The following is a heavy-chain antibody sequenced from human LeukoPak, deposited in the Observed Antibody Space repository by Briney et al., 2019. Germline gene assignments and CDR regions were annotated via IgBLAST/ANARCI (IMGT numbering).Heavy chain of an antibody. CDR2: ISWNSGSI. D-gene: IGHD3-16*01. Sequence: GGSLRLSCAASGFTFDDYAMHWVRQAPGKGLEWVSGISWNSGSIGYADSVKGRFTISRDNAKNSLYLQMNGLRAEDTALYYCAKATVMGEAYYYYYGMDVWGQGTTVTVSS. J-gene: IGHJ6*02. CDR1: GFTFDDYA. V-gene: IGHV3-9*01. CDR3: AKATVMGEAYYYYYGMDV.